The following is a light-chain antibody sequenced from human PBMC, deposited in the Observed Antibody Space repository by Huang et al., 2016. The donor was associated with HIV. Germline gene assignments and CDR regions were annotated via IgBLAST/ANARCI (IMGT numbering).Light chain of an antibody. Sequence: DIQMTQSPSSLSASVGDRVTITCRATQSVTKYLNWYQQKPGTAPKLLIYGASSLQTGVPSRFSGSGSGTDFTLTISSLQPEDFATYYCQQSSSPPPTFGPGTKVDIK. CDR3: QQSSSPPPT. J-gene: IGKJ3*01. CDR2: GAS. V-gene: IGKV1-39*01. CDR1: QSVTKY.